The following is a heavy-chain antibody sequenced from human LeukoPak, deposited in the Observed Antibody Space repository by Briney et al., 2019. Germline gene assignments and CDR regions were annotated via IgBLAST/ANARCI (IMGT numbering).Heavy chain of an antibody. Sequence: GGSLRLSCAASGFTLSTYEMTWVRQAPGKGLEWGSFISSSTSHTFYADSVKGRFTIFRDTAKNSLYLQMNNLRGEDTAVYYCARDVSSSTRAFGIWGQGTMVAVS. J-gene: IGHJ3*02. D-gene: IGHD2-8*01. CDR1: GFTLSTYE. CDR2: ISSSTSHT. V-gene: IGHV3-48*03. CDR3: ARDVSSSTRAFGI.